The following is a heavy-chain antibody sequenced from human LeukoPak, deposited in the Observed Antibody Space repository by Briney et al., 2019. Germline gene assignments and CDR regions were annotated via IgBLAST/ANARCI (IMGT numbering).Heavy chain of an antibody. V-gene: IGHV4-30-4*01. CDR3: AGGGSTVTTDYFDY. CDR2: INYSGST. J-gene: IGHJ4*02. CDR1: GGSISTDY. D-gene: IGHD4-17*01. Sequence: SETLSLTCTVSGGSISTDYWSWIRQPPGKGLEWIGYINYSGSTYYNPSLKSRVTISVDTSKNQFSLKLSSVTAADTAVYYCAGGGSTVTTDYFDYWGQGTLVTVSS.